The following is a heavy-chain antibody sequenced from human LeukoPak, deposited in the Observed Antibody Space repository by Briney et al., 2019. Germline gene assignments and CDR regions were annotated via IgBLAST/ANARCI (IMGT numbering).Heavy chain of an antibody. CDR2: INPNSGGT. CDR1: GYTFTGYF. J-gene: IGHJ6*03. V-gene: IGHV1-2*02. D-gene: IGHD4-17*01. Sequence: VASVKVSYKASGYTFTGYFMHWVRQAPGQGLEWMGWINPNSGGTNYAQKFQGRVTMTRDTSISTAYMELSRLRSDDTAVYYCARDYGDSSGHYYYYMDVWGDGTTVTVSS. CDR3: ARDYGDSSGHYYYYMDV.